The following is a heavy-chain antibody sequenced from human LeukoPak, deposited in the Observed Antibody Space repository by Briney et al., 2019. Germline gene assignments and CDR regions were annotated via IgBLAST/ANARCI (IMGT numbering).Heavy chain of an antibody. CDR3: ARGRGV. V-gene: IGHV4-34*01. CDR1: GGSFSGYY. Sequence: SETLSLTCAVYGGSFSGYYWSWIRQPPGKGLEWIGEINHSGSTNYNPSLKSRVTISVDTSKNQFSLKLSSVTAADTAVYYCARGRGVWGQGTLVTVSS. CDR2: INHSGST. D-gene: IGHD3-10*01. J-gene: IGHJ4*02.